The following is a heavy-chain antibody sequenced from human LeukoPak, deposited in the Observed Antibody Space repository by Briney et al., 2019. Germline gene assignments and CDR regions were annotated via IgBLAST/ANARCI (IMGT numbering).Heavy chain of an antibody. Sequence: GGSLRLSCAASGFTVSSNYMSWVRQAPGKGLEWVSVIYGGGSTYYADSVKGRFTISRDNSKNTLYLQMNSLRAEDTAVYYCARGGGDNAFDIWAKGQWSPSLQ. D-gene: IGHD2-21*02. V-gene: IGHV3-53*01. CDR2: IYGGGST. CDR1: GFTVSSNY. J-gene: IGHJ3*02. CDR3: ARGGGDNAFDI.